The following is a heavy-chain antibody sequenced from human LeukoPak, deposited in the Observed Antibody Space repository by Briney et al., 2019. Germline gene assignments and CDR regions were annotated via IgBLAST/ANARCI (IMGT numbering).Heavy chain of an antibody. CDR2: IYYGGST. V-gene: IGHV4-30-4*08. CDR3: ARLYYYDSSGYLV. Sequence: PSETLSLTCTVSGGSISSGDYYWSWIRQPPGKGLEWIGYIYYGGSTYYNPSLKSRVTISVDTSKNQFSLKLSSVTAADTAVYYCARLYYYDSSGYLVWGQGTLVTVSS. CDR1: GGSISSGDYY. J-gene: IGHJ4*02. D-gene: IGHD3-22*01.